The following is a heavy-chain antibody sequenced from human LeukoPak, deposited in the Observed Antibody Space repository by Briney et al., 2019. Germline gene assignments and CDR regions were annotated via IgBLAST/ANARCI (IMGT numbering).Heavy chain of an antibody. Sequence: SETLSLTCAVYGGSFSGYYWSWIRQPPGKGLEWIGEINHSGSTNYNPSLKSRVTISVDTSKNQFSLKLSSVTAADTAVYYCVRGERGITIFGVVIIGDAFDIWGQGTMVTVSS. CDR2: INHSGST. J-gene: IGHJ3*02. CDR1: GGSFSGYY. D-gene: IGHD3-3*01. V-gene: IGHV4-34*01. CDR3: VRGERGITIFGVVIIGDAFDI.